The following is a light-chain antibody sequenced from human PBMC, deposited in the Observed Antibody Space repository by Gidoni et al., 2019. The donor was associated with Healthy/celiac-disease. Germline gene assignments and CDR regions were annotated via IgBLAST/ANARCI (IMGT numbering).Light chain of an antibody. CDR2: GAS. V-gene: IGKV3-20*01. CDR1: QSVSSSY. Sequence: ELVLTQSPGTLSLSPGERATLSCRASQSVSSSYLAWYQQKPGQAPRLLIYGASSRATGIPDRFSGRGSGTDFTLTISRLEPEDFAVYYCQQYGSSPFGGGTKVEIK. CDR3: QQYGSSP. J-gene: IGKJ4*01.